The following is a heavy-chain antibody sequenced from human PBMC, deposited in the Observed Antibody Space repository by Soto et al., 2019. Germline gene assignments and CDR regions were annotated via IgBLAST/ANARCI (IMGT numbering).Heavy chain of an antibody. V-gene: IGHV4-30-2*01. D-gene: IGHD6-19*01. Sequence: PSETLSLTCAVSGGSISSGGYSWSWIRQPPGKGLDWIGYIYHSGSASYNPSLKSRVTISVHTSNSQFSLELSSVTAADTAVYYCARGLITGSHYSGGWYYFDSWGQGTQVTVSS. CDR1: GGSISSGGYS. J-gene: IGHJ4*02. CDR2: IYHSGSA. CDR3: ARGLITGSHYSGGWYYFDS.